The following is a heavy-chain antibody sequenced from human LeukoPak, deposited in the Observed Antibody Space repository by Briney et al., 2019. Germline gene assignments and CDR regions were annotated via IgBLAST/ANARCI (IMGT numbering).Heavy chain of an antibody. V-gene: IGHV1-69*13. Sequence: ASVKVSCKASGGTFSSYAISWVRQAPGQGLEWMGGIIPIFGTANYAQKFQGRVTITADESTSTAYMELSSLRSEDTAVYYCASSLRLGIAAAGAPWFDPWGQGTLVIVSS. CDR1: GGTFSSYA. CDR2: IIPIFGTA. CDR3: ASSLRLGIAAAGAPWFDP. D-gene: IGHD6-13*01. J-gene: IGHJ5*02.